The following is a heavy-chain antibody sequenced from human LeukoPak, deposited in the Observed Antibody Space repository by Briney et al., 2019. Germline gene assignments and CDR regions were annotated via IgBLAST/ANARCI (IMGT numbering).Heavy chain of an antibody. J-gene: IGHJ4*02. D-gene: IGHD4-23*01. CDR2: ISGSGGST. CDR1: GFTFSSYA. Sequence: GGSLRLSCAASGFTFSSYAMSWVRQAPGKGLEWVSAISGSGGSTYYADSVKGRFTISRDNSKNTLYLQMNSLRAEDTVVYYCAKTTWSSRWYEDPFDYWGQGTLVTVSS. CDR3: AKTTWSSRWYEDPFDY. V-gene: IGHV3-23*01.